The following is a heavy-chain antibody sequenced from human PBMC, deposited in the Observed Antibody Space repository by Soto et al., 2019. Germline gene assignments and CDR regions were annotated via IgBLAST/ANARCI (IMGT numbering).Heavy chain of an antibody. CDR3: AKSSAEHYYYGMDV. CDR1: GFTFDDYA. J-gene: IGHJ6*02. D-gene: IGHD1-26*01. Sequence: EVQLVESGGGLVQPGRSLRLSCAASGFTFDDYAMHWVRQAPGKGLEGVSGISWNSGSIGYADSVKGRFTISRDNAKNSLYLQMNSLRAEDTALYYCAKSSAEHYYYGMDVWGQGTTVTVSS. CDR2: ISWNSGSI. V-gene: IGHV3-9*01.